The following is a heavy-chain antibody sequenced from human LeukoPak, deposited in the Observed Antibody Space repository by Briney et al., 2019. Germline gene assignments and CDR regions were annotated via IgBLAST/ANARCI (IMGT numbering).Heavy chain of an antibody. V-gene: IGHV4-59*01. D-gene: IGHD3-22*01. J-gene: IGHJ6*02. CDR2: IYYHGST. CDR1: GGSISDNY. CDR3: ARYYYDSSGYYAPYQYHRMDV. Sequence: SQTLSLTCTVSGGSISDNYWSWIRQPPGEGLEWIGHIYYHGSTNYNPSLKSRVTISVDKSKMQFSLKLNSVTAADTAVYYCARYYYDSSGYYAPYQYHRMDVRGQGTTVTVSS.